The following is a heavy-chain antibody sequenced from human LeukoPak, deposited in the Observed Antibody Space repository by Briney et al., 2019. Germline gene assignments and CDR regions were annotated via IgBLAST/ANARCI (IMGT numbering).Heavy chain of an antibody. J-gene: IGHJ4*02. D-gene: IGHD2-15*01. CDR3: APSVRSGGSYYFDY. Sequence: ASVKVSCKESGDSFTKYYMHWVRQAPGQGLEWMGIINPSDGSTTYTQKFQGRVTMTTDTSTSTVNMELSSLRSEDTAVYYCAPSVRSGGSYYFDYWGQGTLVTVSS. CDR1: GDSFTKYY. CDR2: INPSDGST. V-gene: IGHV1-46*01.